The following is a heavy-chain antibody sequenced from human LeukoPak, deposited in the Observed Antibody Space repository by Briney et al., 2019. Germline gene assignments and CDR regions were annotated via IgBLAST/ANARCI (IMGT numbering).Heavy chain of an antibody. CDR1: GFTFSSYA. J-gene: IGHJ4*02. D-gene: IGHD1-1*01. CDR3: ARDPLGTRPGFDY. Sequence: PGGSLRLSCAASGFTFSSYAMHWVRRAPGKGLEWVAVISYDGSNKYYADSVKGRFTISRDNSKNTLYLQMNSLRAEDTAVYYCARDPLGTRPGFDYWGQGTLVTVSS. V-gene: IGHV3-30*04. CDR2: ISYDGSNK.